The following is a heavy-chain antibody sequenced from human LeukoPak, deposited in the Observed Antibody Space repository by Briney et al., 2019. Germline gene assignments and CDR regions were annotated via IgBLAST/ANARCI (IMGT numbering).Heavy chain of an antibody. CDR3: ARDQCSGANCQVALDY. CDR2: IYSNGST. J-gene: IGHJ4*02. V-gene: IGHV3-53*01. Sequence: GGSLRLSCATSDFTVSSNYMSWVRQAPGKGLEWVSIIYSNGSTYYADSMKGRFTISRDNAKNTLYLQMNSLRAEGTAVYYCARDQCSGANCQVALDYWGQGTLVTVSS. D-gene: IGHD2-15*01. CDR1: DFTVSSNY.